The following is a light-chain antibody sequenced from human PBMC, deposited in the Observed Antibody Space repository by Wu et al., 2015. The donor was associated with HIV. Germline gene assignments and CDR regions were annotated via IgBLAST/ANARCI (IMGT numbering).Light chain of an antibody. J-gene: IGKJ2*01. CDR2: AAS. V-gene: IGKV1-9*01. Sequence: DIQLTQSPSFLSASVGDRVTISCRASQGIRSYLAWYQQKSGQAPNLLIYAASTLHDGVPSRFSGGGSGTDFTLTINSLQPEDFATYFCQQVTQYPYTFGQGT. CDR3: QQVTQYPYT. CDR1: QGIRSY.